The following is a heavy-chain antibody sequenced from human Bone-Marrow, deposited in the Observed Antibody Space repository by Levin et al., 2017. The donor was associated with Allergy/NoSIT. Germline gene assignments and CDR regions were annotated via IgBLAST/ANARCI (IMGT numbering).Heavy chain of an antibody. Sequence: PGGSLRLSCAASGFTFSSYGMHWVRQAPGKGLEWVAVIWYDGSNKYYADSVKGRFTISRDNSKNTLYLQMNSLRAEDTAVYYCARAREDYYDSSGYFNWGQGTLVTVSS. CDR3: ARAREDYYDSSGYFN. D-gene: IGHD3-22*01. CDR2: IWYDGSNK. J-gene: IGHJ4*02. V-gene: IGHV3-33*01. CDR1: GFTFSSYG.